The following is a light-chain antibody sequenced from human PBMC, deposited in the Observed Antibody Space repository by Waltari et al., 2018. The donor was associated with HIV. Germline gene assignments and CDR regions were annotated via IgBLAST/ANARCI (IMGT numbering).Light chain of an antibody. CDR2: EVT. Sequence: QSALTQPASVSGSPGQSITVSCTGTSSDVGAYNYVSWYQQTPGTAPKLVIYEVTNRPSGISDRFSGSKSGNTASLTISGLQTEDEGDYYCSSFTTSNSLLFGGGTKVTVL. J-gene: IGLJ2*01. CDR3: SSFTTSNSLL. V-gene: IGLV2-14*01. CDR1: SSDVGAYNY.